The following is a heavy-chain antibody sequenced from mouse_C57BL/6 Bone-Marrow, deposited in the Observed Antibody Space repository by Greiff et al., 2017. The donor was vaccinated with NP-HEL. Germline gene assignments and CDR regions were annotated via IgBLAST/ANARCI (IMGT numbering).Heavy chain of an antibody. CDR1: GFTFPDYY. J-gene: IGHJ2*01. V-gene: IGHV7-3*01. D-gene: IGHD2-4*01. CDR3: ARSYDYDLANY. Sequence: VQLVASGGGLVQPGGSLSLSCAASGFTFPDYYISWVRQPPGTALAWLGFIRNKANGYTTEYSASVKGRFTISRDNSQSILYLQMNALRAEDSATYYFARSYDYDLANYWGQGTTLTVSS. CDR2: IRNKANGYTT.